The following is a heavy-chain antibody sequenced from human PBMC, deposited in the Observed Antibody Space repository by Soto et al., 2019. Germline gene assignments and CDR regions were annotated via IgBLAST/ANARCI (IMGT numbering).Heavy chain of an antibody. CDR2: IKPDVSRT. V-gene: IGHV3-74*03. J-gene: IGHJ4*02. Sequence: EVQLVESGGGLVQPGGSLTLSCAASGFTFSSYWMHWVRQAPGEGLVWVSYIKPDVSRTKDADSVKGRFTISRDNARNTLYLRMNSLRAEDTAVYYCARDNNWSYDSWGRGTLVTVSS. CDR3: ARDNNWSYDS. D-gene: IGHD1-1*01. CDR1: GFTFSSYW.